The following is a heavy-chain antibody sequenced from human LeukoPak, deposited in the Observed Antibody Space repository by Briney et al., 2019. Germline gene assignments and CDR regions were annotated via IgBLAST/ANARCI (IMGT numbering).Heavy chain of an antibody. CDR2: IKEDKSAK. CDR1: GFTFSTYW. CDR3: ARDVGGSLDY. V-gene: IGHV3-7*01. Sequence: GSLRLSCVASGFTFSTYWMAWVRQAPGKGLEWVANIKEDKSAKHQADSVRGRFTIFGDNAQNSVYLQMSSLRGEDTAVYYCARDVGGSLDYWGQGTLVTVSS. J-gene: IGHJ4*02. D-gene: IGHD1-26*01.